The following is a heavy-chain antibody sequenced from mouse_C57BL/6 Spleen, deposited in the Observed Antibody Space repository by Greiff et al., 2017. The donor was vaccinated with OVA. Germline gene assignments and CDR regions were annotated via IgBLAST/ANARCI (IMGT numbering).Heavy chain of an antibody. CDR1: GFTFSDYG. J-gene: IGHJ4*01. CDR2: ISSGSSTI. D-gene: IGHD1-1*01. CDR3: ARPNYYGSSPFAMDY. Sequence: EVKLMESGGGLVKPGGSLKLSCAASGFTFSDYGMHWVRQAPETGLEWVAYISSGSSTIYYADTVKGRFTISRDNAKNTLFLQMTSLRSEDTAMYYCARPNYYGSSPFAMDYWGQGTSVTVSS. V-gene: IGHV5-17*01.